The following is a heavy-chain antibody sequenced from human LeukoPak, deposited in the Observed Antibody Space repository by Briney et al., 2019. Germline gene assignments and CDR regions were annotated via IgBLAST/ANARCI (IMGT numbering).Heavy chain of an antibody. CDR3: ARTCSSSSCYMVH. V-gene: IGHV1-18*04. D-gene: IGHD2-2*02. CDR2: INPYSGDT. CDR1: GYTFTTYF. J-gene: IGHJ4*02. Sequence: ASMMVSCKTSGYTFTTYFIHWVRQAPGQGLEWMGGINPYSGDTKYAQNLQGRVTLTTDTSTSTAYMELRSLRSDDTALYYCARTCSSSSCYMVHWGQGTLVTVSS.